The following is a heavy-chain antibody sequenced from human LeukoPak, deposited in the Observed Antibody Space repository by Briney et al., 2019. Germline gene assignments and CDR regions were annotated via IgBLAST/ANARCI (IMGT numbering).Heavy chain of an antibody. V-gene: IGHV3-30*02. CDR3: ANDQWELGDYFDY. CDR1: GFTFSSYG. Sequence: PGGSLRLPCAASGFTFSSYGMHWVRQAPGKGLEWVAFIRYDGSNKYYADSVKGRFTISRDNSKNTLYLQMNSLRAEDTAVYYCANDQWELGDYFDYWGQGTLVTVSS. CDR2: IRYDGSNK. D-gene: IGHD1-26*01. J-gene: IGHJ4*02.